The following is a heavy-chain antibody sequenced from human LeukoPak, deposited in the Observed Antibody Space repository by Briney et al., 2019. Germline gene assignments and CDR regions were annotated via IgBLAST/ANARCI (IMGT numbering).Heavy chain of an antibody. D-gene: IGHD2-2*02. CDR3: AKVVPAAIRRLGAFDI. Sequence: GGSLRLSCAASGFTFSSYAMSWVRQAPGKGLEWVSAISGSGGSTYYADSVKGRFTISRHNSKNTLYLQMNSLRAEDTAVYYCAKVVPAAIRRLGAFDIWGQGTMVTVSS. V-gene: IGHV3-23*01. CDR1: GFTFSSYA. CDR2: ISGSGGST. J-gene: IGHJ3*02.